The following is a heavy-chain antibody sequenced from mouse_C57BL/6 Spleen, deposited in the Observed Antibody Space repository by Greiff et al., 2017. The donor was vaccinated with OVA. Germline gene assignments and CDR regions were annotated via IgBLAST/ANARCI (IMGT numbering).Heavy chain of an antibody. CDR3: ARGPITTVVDWFAY. D-gene: IGHD1-1*01. J-gene: IGHJ3*01. Sequence: VQLQQSGPELVKPGASVKISCKASGYTFTDYYMNWVKQSHGKSLEWIGDINPNNGGTSYNQKFKGKATLTVDKSSSTAYMQLSSLTSEDSAVYYCARGPITTVVDWFAYWGQGTLVTVSA. CDR2: INPNNGGT. CDR1: GYTFTDYY. V-gene: IGHV1-26*01.